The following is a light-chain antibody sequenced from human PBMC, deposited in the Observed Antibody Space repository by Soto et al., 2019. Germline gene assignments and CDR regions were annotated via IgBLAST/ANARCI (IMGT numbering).Light chain of an antibody. Sequence: QSALTQPASVSGSPGQSITISCTGTSSDVGSYNLVSWYQQHPGKAPKLMIYEGSKRPSGVSNRFSGSKSGNTASLTISGLQAEDEAEYYCCSYARMFYVFGTGTKVTVL. CDR2: EGS. CDR1: SSDVGSYNL. V-gene: IGLV2-23*01. J-gene: IGLJ1*01. CDR3: CSYARMFYV.